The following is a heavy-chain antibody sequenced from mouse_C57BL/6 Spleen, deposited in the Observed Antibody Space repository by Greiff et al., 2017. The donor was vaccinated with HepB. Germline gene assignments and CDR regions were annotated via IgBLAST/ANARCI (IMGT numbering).Heavy chain of an antibody. CDR3: ARGDSKGWFAY. V-gene: IGHV1-52*01. J-gene: IGHJ3*01. Sequence: VQLQQPGAELVRPGSSVKLSCKASGYTFTSYWMHWVKQRPIQGLEWIGNIDPSDSETHYNQKFKDKATLTVDKSSSTAYMQLSSLTSEDSAVYYCARGDSKGWFAYWGQGTLVTVSA. D-gene: IGHD2-5*01. CDR2: IDPSDSET. CDR1: GYTFTSYW.